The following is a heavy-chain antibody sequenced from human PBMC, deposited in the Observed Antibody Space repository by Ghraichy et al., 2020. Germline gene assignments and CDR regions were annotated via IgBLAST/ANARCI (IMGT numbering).Heavy chain of an antibody. V-gene: IGHV3-48*02. J-gene: IGHJ2*01. D-gene: IGHD2-21*02. CDR3: ARKGASCGGDCYLDVDL. CDR1: GFTFSSYG. CDR2: IDPGKRSTI. Sequence: GGSLRLSCVASGFTFSSYGMNWVRQAPGKGLEWVSFIDPGKRSTIYYAGSVRGRFTISRDNGRNSLFLQMNSLRDEDTAVYYCARKGASCGGDCYLDVDLWGRGTLVTVSS.